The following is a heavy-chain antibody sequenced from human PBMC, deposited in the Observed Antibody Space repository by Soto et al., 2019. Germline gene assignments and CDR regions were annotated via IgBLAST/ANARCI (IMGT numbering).Heavy chain of an antibody. J-gene: IGHJ4*02. CDR2: IYYSGST. CDR1: GGSRSSKK. Sequence: GGSRSSKKWSWIRQPPGKGLEWIGYIYYSGSTNYNPSLKSRVTISVDTSKNQFSLKLSSVTAADTAVYYCARRWGTTFDYWGQGTLVTVSS. V-gene: IGHV4-59*08. D-gene: IGHD3-16*01. CDR3: ARRWGTTFDY.